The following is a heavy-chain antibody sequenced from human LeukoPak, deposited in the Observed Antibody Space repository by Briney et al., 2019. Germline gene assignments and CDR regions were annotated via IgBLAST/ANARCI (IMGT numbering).Heavy chain of an antibody. CDR3: AKPPPYYSSSSDVHPNWFDP. J-gene: IGHJ5*02. Sequence: GGSLRLPCAASGFSFSRHWVSWVRQAPGKGLEWVSAISGSGGSTYYADSVKGRFTISRDNSKNTLYLQMNSLRAEDTAVYYCAKPPPYYSSSSDVHPNWFDPWGQGTLVTVSS. CDR2: ISGSGGST. V-gene: IGHV3-23*01. CDR1: GFSFSRHW. D-gene: IGHD6-6*01.